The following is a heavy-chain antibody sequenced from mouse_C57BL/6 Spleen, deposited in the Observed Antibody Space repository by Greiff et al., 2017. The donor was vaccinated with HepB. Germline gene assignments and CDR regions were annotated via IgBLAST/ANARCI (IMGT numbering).Heavy chain of an antibody. CDR2: IDPETGGT. Sequence: VQLQQSGAELVRPGASVTLSCKASGYTFTDYEMHWVKQTPVHGLEWIGAIDPETGGTAYNQKFKGKAILTADKSSSTAYMALRSLTSEDSAVYYCTKTGGVITTVVATGAMDYWGQGTSVTVSS. J-gene: IGHJ4*01. CDR1: GYTFTDYE. CDR3: TKTGGVITTVVATGAMDY. D-gene: IGHD1-1*01. V-gene: IGHV1-15*01.